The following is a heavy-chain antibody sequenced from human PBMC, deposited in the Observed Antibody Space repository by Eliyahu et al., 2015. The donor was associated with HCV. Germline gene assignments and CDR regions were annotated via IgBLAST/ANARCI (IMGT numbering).Heavy chain of an antibody. CDR3: ARNKFGGFWAFDI. CDR2: ISGGADST. D-gene: IGHD3-16*01. CDR1: GFTFYNYA. Sequence: EVQLLESGGGLIQPGGSLRLSCAASGFTFYNYAMSWVRQAPGKGLEWVSAISGGADSTYYADSVKGRFTISRDNSKNTLYLQMNSLRAEDTAVYYCARNKFGGFWAFDIWGQGTMVIVSS. V-gene: IGHV3-23*01. J-gene: IGHJ3*02.